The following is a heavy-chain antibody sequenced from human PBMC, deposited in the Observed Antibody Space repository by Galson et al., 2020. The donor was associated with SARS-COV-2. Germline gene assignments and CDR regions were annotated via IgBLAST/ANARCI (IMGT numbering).Heavy chain of an antibody. V-gene: IGHV4-59*01. J-gene: IGHJ4*02. D-gene: IGHD6-13*01. CDR1: GGSISSYY. Sequence: ETSETLSLTCTVSGGSISSYYWSWIRQPPGKGLEWIGYIYYSGSTNYNPSLKSRVTISVDTSKNQFSLKLSSVTAADTAVYYCARGIAAAGLGHSPYYFDYWGQGTLVTVSS. CDR2: IYYSGST. CDR3: ARGIAAAGLGHSPYYFDY.